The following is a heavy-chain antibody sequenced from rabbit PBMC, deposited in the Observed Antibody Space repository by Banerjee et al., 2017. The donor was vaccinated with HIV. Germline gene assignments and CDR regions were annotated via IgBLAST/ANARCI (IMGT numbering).Heavy chain of an antibody. CDR1: GFSFSSYYY. D-gene: IGHD4-1*01. J-gene: IGHJ4*01. CDR3: ARDLAGVIGWNFNL. CDR2: INTGSSGDT. V-gene: IGHV1S40*01. Sequence: QSLEESGGDLVKPGASLTLTCTASGFSFSSYYYMYWVRQAPGKGLEWIGCINTGSSGDTYYASWAKGRFTISKASSTTVTLQMTSLTAADTATYLCARDLAGVIGWNFNLWGQGTLVTVS.